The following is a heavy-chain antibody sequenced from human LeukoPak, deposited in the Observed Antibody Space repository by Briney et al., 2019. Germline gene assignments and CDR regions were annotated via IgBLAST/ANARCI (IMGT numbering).Heavy chain of an antibody. V-gene: IGHV3-23*01. CDR3: AAVSYLAFDI. J-gene: IGHJ3*02. Sequence: GGSLRLSCAASGFTFSSYAMSWVRQAPGEGVEWVSAISGSGGSTYYADSVKGWFTISRDNAKNSAYLQITSLRVEDTAVYYCAAVSYLAFDIWGQGTMVTVSS. CDR1: GFTFSSYA. D-gene: IGHD2-21*01. CDR2: ISGSGGST.